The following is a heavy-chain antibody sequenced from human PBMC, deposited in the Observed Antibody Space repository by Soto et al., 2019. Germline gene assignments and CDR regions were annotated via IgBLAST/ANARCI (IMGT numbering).Heavy chain of an antibody. J-gene: IGHJ6*02. CDR3: AAQSTRSDYYYGMDV. V-gene: IGHV1-58*02. CDR2: IVVGSGNT. CDR1: GFTFTSSA. Sequence: QMQLVQSGPEVKKPGTSVKVSCKASGFTFTSSAMQWVRQARGQRLEWIGWIVVGSGNTNYAQTFQERVTITRDMSTSTAYMERSSLRSEDTAVYYCAAQSTRSDYYYGMDVWGQGTTVTVSS. D-gene: IGHD2-2*01.